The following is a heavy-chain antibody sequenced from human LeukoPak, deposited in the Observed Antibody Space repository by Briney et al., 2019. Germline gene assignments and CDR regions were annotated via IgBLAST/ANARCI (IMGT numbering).Heavy chain of an antibody. D-gene: IGHD3-22*01. CDR1: GGSISSGGYY. Sequence: SETLSLTCTVSGGSISSGGYYWSWIRQHPGKGLEWIGYIYYSGSTYYNPSLKSRVTISVDTSKNQFSLKLSSVTAAGTAVYYCAAAAAGFNYYDSSGYPEGFDYWGQGTLVTVSS. V-gene: IGHV4-31*03. J-gene: IGHJ4*02. CDR3: AAAAAGFNYYDSSGYPEGFDY. CDR2: IYYSGST.